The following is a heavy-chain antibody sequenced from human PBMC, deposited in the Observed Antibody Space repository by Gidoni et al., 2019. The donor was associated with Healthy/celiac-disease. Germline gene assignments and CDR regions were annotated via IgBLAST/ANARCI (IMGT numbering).Heavy chain of an antibody. J-gene: IGHJ3*02. CDR3: ARAGGVAGIENAFDI. CDR2: IKQDGSEK. Sequence: EVQLVESGGGLVQPGGSLRLSCAASGFTFSSYWMSWVRQAPGKGLEWVANIKQDGSEKYYVDSVKGRFTSSRDNAKNSLYLQMNSLRAEDTAVYSCARAGGVAGIENAFDIWGQGTMVTVSS. V-gene: IGHV3-7*01. CDR1: GFTFSSYW. D-gene: IGHD6-19*01.